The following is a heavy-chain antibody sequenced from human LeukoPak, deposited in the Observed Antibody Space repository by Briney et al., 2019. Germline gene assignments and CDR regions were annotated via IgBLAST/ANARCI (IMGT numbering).Heavy chain of an antibody. CDR3: ARGGNYWPQWWFDP. D-gene: IGHD1-26*01. V-gene: IGHV4-61*02. CDR1: GDSISSGDYY. Sequence: SQTLSLTCTVSGDSISSGDYYWSWIRQPAGKGLEWIGRISSSGSTSYNPSLKSRVTMSLDASKNQFSLELNSVTPADTAVYYCARGGNYWPQWWFDPWGRGTLVSVSS. J-gene: IGHJ5*02. CDR2: ISSSGST.